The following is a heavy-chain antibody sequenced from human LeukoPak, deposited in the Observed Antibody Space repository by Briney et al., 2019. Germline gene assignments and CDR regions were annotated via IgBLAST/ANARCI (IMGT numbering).Heavy chain of an antibody. D-gene: IGHD6-25*01. CDR2: VYYGRSP. J-gene: IGHJ4*02. V-gene: IGHV4-39*02. CDR3: ARSSGTGTFSY. Sequence: SETLSLTCTVSGDSISRSTYYWAWIRQPPGKGLEWIGSVYYGRSPYFNPSLESRATISVDTSKNHFSLKMSAVTAADTAVYYCARSSGTGTFSYWGQGTLVTVTS. CDR1: GDSISRSTYY.